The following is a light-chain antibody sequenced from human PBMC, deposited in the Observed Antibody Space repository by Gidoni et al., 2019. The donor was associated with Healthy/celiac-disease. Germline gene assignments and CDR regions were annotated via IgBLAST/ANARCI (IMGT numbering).Light chain of an antibody. CDR3: QQRSNWPLT. CDR2: DAS. V-gene: IGKV3-11*01. CDR1: QSVSSY. Sequence: EIVLTQSPATLSLSTVERSTLSCRASQSVSSYLAWYQQKPGQAPRLLIYDASNRATGIQARFSGSVSGTDFTITISSLEPEDFAVYYCQQRSNWPLTFGGGTKVEIK. J-gene: IGKJ4*01.